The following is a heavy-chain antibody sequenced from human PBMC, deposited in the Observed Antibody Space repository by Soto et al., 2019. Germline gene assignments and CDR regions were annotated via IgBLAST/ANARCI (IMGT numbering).Heavy chain of an antibody. V-gene: IGHV1-18*01. D-gene: IGHD2-2*01. Sequence: EASVKVSCKASGYSFTSYGISWVRQAPGQGLEWMGWISAYNGNTNYAQKLQGRVTMTTDTSTSTAYMELRSLRSDDTAVYYCARVAVGVVVVPAANFAFDIWGQGTMVTVSS. CDR1: GYSFTSYG. J-gene: IGHJ3*02. CDR2: ISAYNGNT. CDR3: ARVAVGVVVVPAANFAFDI.